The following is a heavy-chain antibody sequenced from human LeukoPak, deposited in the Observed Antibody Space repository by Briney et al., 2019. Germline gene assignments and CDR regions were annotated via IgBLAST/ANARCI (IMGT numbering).Heavy chain of an antibody. V-gene: IGHV4-59*01. Sequence: SETLSLTCTVSGGSMRDYYWSWIRQPPGKGLEWIGYIYYTGDTNYNPSLKSRFIISVDTSKNQFSLKLSSATAADTAVYYCASGTYYYFDFWGQGALVTVSS. J-gene: IGHJ4*02. D-gene: IGHD6-13*01. CDR2: IYYTGDT. CDR1: GGSMRDYY. CDR3: ASGTYYYFDF.